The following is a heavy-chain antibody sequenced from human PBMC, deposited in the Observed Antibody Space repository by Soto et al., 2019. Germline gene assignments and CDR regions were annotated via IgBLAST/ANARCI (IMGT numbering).Heavy chain of an antibody. CDR1: GFTFSSYA. CDR2: ISGSGGST. J-gene: IGHJ4*02. V-gene: IGHV3-23*01. Sequence: EVQLLESGGGLVQPGGSLRLSCAASGFTFSSYAMSWVRQAPGKGLEWVSAISGSGGSTYYADSVKGRFTISRDNSKNALYLQKNSLRAEDTAVYYCDTGEMARIGEGYFDYWGQGTLVTVSS. D-gene: IGHD7-27*01. CDR3: DTGEMARIGEGYFDY.